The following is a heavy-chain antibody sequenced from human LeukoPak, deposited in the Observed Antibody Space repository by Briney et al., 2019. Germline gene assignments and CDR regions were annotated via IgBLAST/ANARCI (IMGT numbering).Heavy chain of an antibody. J-gene: IGHJ5*02. Sequence: SETLSLTCAVYGGSFSGYYWSWIRQPPGKGLEWIGEINHSGSTNYNPSLKSRVTISVDTSKNQFSLKLSSVTAADTAVYFCARRTFGTYYDILTGSHWFDPWGQGTLVTVSS. CDR1: GGSFSGYY. CDR3: ARRTFGTYYDILTGSHWFDP. CDR2: INHSGST. D-gene: IGHD3-9*01. V-gene: IGHV4-34*01.